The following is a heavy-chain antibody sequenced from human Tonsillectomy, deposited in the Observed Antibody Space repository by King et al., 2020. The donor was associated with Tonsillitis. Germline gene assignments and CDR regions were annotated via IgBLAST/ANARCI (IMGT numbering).Heavy chain of an antibody. Sequence: QLQESGPGLVKPSQTLSLTCTVSGGSISSGDYYWSWIRQPPGKGLEWIGYIYYSGSTYYNPSLKSRVTISVDTSKNQFSLKLSSVTAADTAVYYCARAPHDYGSATYIFDYWGQGTLVTVSS. CDR2: IYYSGST. CDR1: GGSISSGDYY. V-gene: IGHV4-30-4*01. J-gene: IGHJ4*02. D-gene: IGHD3-10*01. CDR3: ARAPHDYGSATYIFDY.